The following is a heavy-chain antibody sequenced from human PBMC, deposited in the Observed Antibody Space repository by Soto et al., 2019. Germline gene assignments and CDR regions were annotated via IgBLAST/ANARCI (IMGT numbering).Heavy chain of an antibody. CDR3: ARRSIVVVPAATNWFDP. CDR2: IYHSGST. J-gene: IGHJ5*02. Sequence: PSETLSLTCAVSGGSISSSNWWSWVRQPPGKGLEWIGEIYHSGSTNYNPSLKSRVTISVDTSKNQFSLKLSSVTAADTAVYYCARRSIVVVPAATNWFDPWGQGTLVTVSS. V-gene: IGHV4-4*02. CDR1: GGSISSSNW. D-gene: IGHD2-2*01.